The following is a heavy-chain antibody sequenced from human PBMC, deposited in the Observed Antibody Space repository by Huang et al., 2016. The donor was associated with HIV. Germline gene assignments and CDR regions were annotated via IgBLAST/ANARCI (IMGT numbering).Heavy chain of an antibody. D-gene: IGHD4-4*01. Sequence: QVQLVQSGAGVKKPGASVKVSCKASGYTFADNYMHWLRQDPGQGLEWMGRINPNGGGTKYEQKLQGRVTMTWDMSSSTADMELSSLRTDDTAVYFWARDIGTLTTFDYWGQGTWSPSPQ. V-gene: IGHV1-2*06. CDR3: ARDIGTLTTFDY. J-gene: IGHJ4*02. CDR1: GYTFADNY. CDR2: INPNGGGT.